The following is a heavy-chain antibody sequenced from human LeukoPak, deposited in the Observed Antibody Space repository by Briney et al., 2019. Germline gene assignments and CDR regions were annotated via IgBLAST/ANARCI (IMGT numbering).Heavy chain of an antibody. V-gene: IGHV4-59*08. CDR3: ARHYYDSSGHFPTDY. D-gene: IGHD3-22*01. CDR1: NDSISGYY. CDR2: IYSSGST. Sequence: PSETLSLACTVSNDSISGYYWSWIRQPPGKGLEWIGYIYSSGSTDYNPSLKSRVTISVDTSKNQFSLKLSSVTAADTAVYYCARHYYDSSGHFPTDYWGPGTLVTVSS. J-gene: IGHJ4*02.